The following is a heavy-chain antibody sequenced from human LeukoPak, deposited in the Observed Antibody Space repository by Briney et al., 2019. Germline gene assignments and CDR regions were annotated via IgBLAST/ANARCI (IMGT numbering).Heavy chain of an antibody. Sequence: SVKVSCKASGGTFSSYAISWVRQAPGQGLEWMGGIIPIFGTANYAQKLQGRVTITADESTSTAYMELSSLRSEDTAVYYCARDPGSGRDLTNWLDPWGQGTLVTVSS. CDR2: IIPIFGTA. V-gene: IGHV1-69*13. CDR3: ARDPGSGRDLTNWLDP. J-gene: IGHJ5*02. D-gene: IGHD2-15*01. CDR1: GGTFSSYA.